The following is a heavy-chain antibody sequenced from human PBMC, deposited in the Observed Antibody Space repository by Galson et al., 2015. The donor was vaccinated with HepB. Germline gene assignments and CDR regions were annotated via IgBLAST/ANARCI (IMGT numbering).Heavy chain of an antibody. V-gene: IGHV3-33*08. Sequence: SLRLSCAASGFTFSSYGMHWVRQAPGKGLEWVAVIWYDGSNKYYADSVKGRFTISRDNSKNTLYLQMNSLRAEDTAVYYCASQSGGEEYSSGWWSIDYWGQGTLVTVSS. D-gene: IGHD6-19*01. CDR3: ASQSGGEEYSSGWWSIDY. CDR1: GFTFSSYG. J-gene: IGHJ4*02. CDR2: IWYDGSNK.